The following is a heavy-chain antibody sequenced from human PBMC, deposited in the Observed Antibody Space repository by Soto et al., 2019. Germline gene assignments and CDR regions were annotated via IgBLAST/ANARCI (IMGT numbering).Heavy chain of an antibody. J-gene: IGHJ6*02. V-gene: IGHV6-1*01. Sequence: SQTLSLTCAISGDSVSSNSAAWNWIRQSPSRGLEWLGRTYYRSKWYNDYAVSVKSRITINPDTSKNQFSLQLNSVTPEDTAVYYCAREDSRSSWGPYYYYGMDVWGQGTTVTVSS. D-gene: IGHD6-13*01. CDR2: TYYRSKWYN. CDR3: AREDSRSSWGPYYYYGMDV. CDR1: GDSVSSNSAA.